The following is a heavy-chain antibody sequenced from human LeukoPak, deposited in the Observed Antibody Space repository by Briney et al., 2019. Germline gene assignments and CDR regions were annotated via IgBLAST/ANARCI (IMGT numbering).Heavy chain of an antibody. CDR2: PGRSSDTI. Sequence: GSLRLSCAVSGFTFNTYSMNWVRLAPAQGLEYISYPGRSSDTISFADSVKGPFTLSSDNAKHSLFLQINSLRDEDTGVYYFARGFVHDFDLWGQGTMVTVSS. V-gene: IGHV3-48*02. CDR3: ARGFVHDFDL. J-gene: IGHJ3*01. CDR1: GFTFNTYS. D-gene: IGHD6-6*01.